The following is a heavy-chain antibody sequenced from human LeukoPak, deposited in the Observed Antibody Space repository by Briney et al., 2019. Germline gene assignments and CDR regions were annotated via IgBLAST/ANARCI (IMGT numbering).Heavy chain of an antibody. CDR1: GDSISSSYY. CDR2: IYHSGIT. D-gene: IGHD2-15*01. Sequence: SETLSLTCTVSGDSISSSYYWGWIRPPPGKGLEWIGSIYHSGITYYNPSLKSRVTISVDTSKNQFSLKLSSVTAADTAFYYCARDRYGDLDYWGQGTLVTVSS. CDR3: ARDRYGDLDY. V-gene: IGHV4-38-2*02. J-gene: IGHJ4*02.